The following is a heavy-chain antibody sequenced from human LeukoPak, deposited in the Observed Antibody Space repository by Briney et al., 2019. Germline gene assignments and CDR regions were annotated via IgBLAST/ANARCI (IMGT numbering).Heavy chain of an antibody. CDR2: IYYSET. V-gene: IGHV4-59*08. J-gene: IGHJ5*02. Sequence: PSETLSLTCTVSGGSVSGYYWTWVRQPPGKGLEWIGYIYYSETNYNPPLKSRVNISLDPSKNQLSLKLTSVTAADTAVYYCARRRNWLDPWGQGTLVTVSS. CDR1: GGSVSGYY. CDR3: ARRRNWLDP.